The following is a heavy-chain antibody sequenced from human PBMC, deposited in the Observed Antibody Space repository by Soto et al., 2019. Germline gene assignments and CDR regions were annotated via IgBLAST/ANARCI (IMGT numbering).Heavy chain of an antibody. CDR3: AGCLSGGSCEGGFDY. CDR2: IYPGDSDT. Sequence: RGESLKISCKGSGYSFTSYWIGWVRQMPGKGLEWMGIIYPGDSDTRYSPSFQGQVTISADKSISTAYLQWSSLKASDTAMYYCAGCLSGGSCEGGFDYWGQGTLVTVSS. J-gene: IGHJ4*02. V-gene: IGHV5-51*01. D-gene: IGHD2-15*01. CDR1: GYSFTSYW.